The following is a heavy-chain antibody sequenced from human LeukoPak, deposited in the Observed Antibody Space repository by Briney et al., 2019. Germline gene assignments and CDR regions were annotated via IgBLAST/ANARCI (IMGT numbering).Heavy chain of an antibody. CDR2: IRSKAYGGTT. V-gene: IGHV3-49*04. D-gene: IGHD2-21*02. CDR1: GFTFGDYA. Sequence: SGGSLRLSCTASGFTFGDYAMSWVRQAPGKGLEWVGFIRSKAYGGTTEYAASVKGRFTISRDDSKSIAYLQMNSLKTEDTAAYYCTREVTANWGQGTLVTVSS. CDR3: TREVTAN. J-gene: IGHJ4*02.